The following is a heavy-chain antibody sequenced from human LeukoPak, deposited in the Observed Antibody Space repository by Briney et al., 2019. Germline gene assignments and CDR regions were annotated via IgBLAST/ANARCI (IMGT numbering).Heavy chain of an antibody. CDR2: ISSSSIYI. D-gene: IGHD5-24*01. Sequence: GGSPRLSCAASGFTFSNHRMNWVRQAPGKGLEWVSSISSSSIYIYYADSLKGRFTISRDNAKNSLYLQMNSLRAEDTAVYYCARGRDGYNLVDAFDIWGQGIMVTVSS. CDR1: GFTFSNHR. V-gene: IGHV3-21*01. CDR3: ARGRDGYNLVDAFDI. J-gene: IGHJ3*02.